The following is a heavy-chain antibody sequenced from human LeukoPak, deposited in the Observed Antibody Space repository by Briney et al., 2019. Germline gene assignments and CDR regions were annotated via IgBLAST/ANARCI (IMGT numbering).Heavy chain of an antibody. CDR2: ISYIGST. V-gene: IGHV4-59*11. CDR3: ARDLITVTKGFDI. CDR1: TDSFSSHY. Sequence: SETLSLTCAVSTDSFSSHYWSWIRQPPGKGLEWIGYISYIGSTNYNPSLKSRVTISIDTSKNQFSLKLRSVSAADTAVYYCARDLITVTKGFDIWGQGTMVSVSS. J-gene: IGHJ3*02. D-gene: IGHD4-17*01.